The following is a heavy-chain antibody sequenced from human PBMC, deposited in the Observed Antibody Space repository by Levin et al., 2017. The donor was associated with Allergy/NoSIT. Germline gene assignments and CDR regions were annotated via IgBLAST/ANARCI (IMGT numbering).Heavy chain of an antibody. J-gene: IGHJ4*02. V-gene: IGHV1-46*01. CDR3: ARGGFGEMGGFDV. D-gene: IGHD3-10*01. Sequence: GESLKISCKASGYTFTGYYIHWVRQAPGQGLDWMGMINPFGGSTSYAQKFQGRVTLTRDTSTSTVYMELSSLRSKDTAVYYCARGGFGEMGGFDVWGQGTLVTVSS. CDR2: INPFGGST. CDR1: GYTFTGYY.